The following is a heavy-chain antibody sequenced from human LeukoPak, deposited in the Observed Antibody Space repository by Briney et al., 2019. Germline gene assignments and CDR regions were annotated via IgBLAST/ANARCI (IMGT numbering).Heavy chain of an antibody. Sequence: ASVKVSCKASGYTFTGYYIHWVRQAPGQGLEWMGRINPNSGCTNYAQRFQGRVTMTRDTSISTAYMELSRLRSDDTAVYYCARAESSNWDAKYFFDCWGQGTLVTVSS. CDR3: ARAESSNWDAKYFFDC. J-gene: IGHJ4*02. CDR2: INPNSGCT. CDR1: GYTFTGYY. V-gene: IGHV1-2*06. D-gene: IGHD4-11*01.